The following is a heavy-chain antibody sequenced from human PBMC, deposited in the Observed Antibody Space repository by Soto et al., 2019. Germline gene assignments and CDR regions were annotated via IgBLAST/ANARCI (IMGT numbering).Heavy chain of an antibody. V-gene: IGHV4-34*01. CDR2: INHSGST. CDR1: GGSFSGYY. Sequence: SETLSLTCAVYGGSFSGYYWSWIRQPPGKGLEWIGEINHSGSTNYNPSLKSRVTISVDTSKNQFSLKLSSVTAADTAVYYCATLYSSSSYHFYYGMDVWGQGTTVTVSS. CDR3: ATLYSSSSYHFYYGMDV. D-gene: IGHD6-6*01. J-gene: IGHJ6*02.